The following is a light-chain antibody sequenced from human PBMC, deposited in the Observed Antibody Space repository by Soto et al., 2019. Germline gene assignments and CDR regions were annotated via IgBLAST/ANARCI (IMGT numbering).Light chain of an antibody. J-gene: IGKJ1*01. CDR2: AAS. CDR1: QGIRND. CDR3: LQDYSYLWT. Sequence: AIQMTQSPSSLSASLGDRVTITCRASQGIRNDLGWYQQKPGKAPRLLIYAASSLQSGVPSKFSGSGSGTDLTLTISSLQPEDFAPYYCLQDYSYLWTFGQGTKVEI. V-gene: IGKV1-6*01.